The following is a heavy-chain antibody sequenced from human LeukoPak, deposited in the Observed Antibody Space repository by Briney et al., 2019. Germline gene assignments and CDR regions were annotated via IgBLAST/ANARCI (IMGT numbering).Heavy chain of an antibody. D-gene: IGHD5-12*01. CDR1: GFTFSSYA. V-gene: IGHV3-30*04. CDR3: ATISGYDYSLDFDY. Sequence: PGGSPRLSCAASGFTFSSYAMHWVRQAPGKGLEWVAVISYDGSNKYYADSVKGRFTISRDNSKNTLYLQMNSLRAEDTAVYYCATISGYDYSLDFDYWGQGTLVTVSS. CDR2: ISYDGSNK. J-gene: IGHJ4*02.